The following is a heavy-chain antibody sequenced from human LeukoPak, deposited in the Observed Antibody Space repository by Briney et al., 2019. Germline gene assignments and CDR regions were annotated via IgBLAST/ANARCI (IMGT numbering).Heavy chain of an antibody. Sequence: SETLSLTCTVSGGSISSYYWSWIRQPPGKGLEWIGYIYYSGSTNYNPSLKSRVTISVDTSKNQFSLKLSSVTAADTAVYYCARDFPLRVGSGSTRETYYYYGMDVWGQRTTVTVSS. CDR3: ARDFPLRVGSGSTRETYYYYGMDV. D-gene: IGHD3-10*01. CDR2: IYYSGST. J-gene: IGHJ6*02. CDR1: GGSISSYY. V-gene: IGHV4-59*01.